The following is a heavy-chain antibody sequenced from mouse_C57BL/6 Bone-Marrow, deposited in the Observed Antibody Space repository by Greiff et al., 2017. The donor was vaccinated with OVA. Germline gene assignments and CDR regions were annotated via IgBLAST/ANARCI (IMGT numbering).Heavy chain of an antibody. V-gene: IGHV14-3*01. J-gene: IGHJ4*01. CDR2: IDPANGNT. CDR1: GYTFTSYW. CDR3: AKDFHYYAMDY. Sequence: EVQLQQPGAELVKPGASVKLSCKASGYTFTSYWMHWVKQRPEQGLEWIGRIDPANGNTKYAPKFQGKATITADTSSNTAYLQLSSLTSEDTAIYYCAKDFHYYAMDYWGQGTSVTVSS.